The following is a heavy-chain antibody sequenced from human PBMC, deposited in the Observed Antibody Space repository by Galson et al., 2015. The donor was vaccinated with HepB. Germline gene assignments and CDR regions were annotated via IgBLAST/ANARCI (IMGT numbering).Heavy chain of an antibody. CDR3: ARDLLSSGYYFPGY. CDR1: GFTFSSYA. J-gene: IGHJ4*02. CDR2: ISYDGSNK. Sequence: SLRLSCAASGFTFSSYAMHWVRQVPGKGLEWVAVISYDGSNKYYADSVKGRFTISRDNSKNTLYLQMNSLRAEDTAVYYCARDLLSSGYYFPGYWGQGTLVTVSS. D-gene: IGHD3-22*01. V-gene: IGHV3-30-3*01.